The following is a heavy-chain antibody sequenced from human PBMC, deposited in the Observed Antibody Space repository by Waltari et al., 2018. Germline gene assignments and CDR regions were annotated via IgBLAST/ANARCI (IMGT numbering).Heavy chain of an antibody. Sequence: QVQLVQSGAEVKKPGSSVRVSCRASGGNFGRYAITWVRQAPGQGREWMGGTIPIFGSPMYAPKFQGRVSITADELTYTVYMELNSLRSDDTAIYYCARRKLGEAFDIWGQGTRVIVSS. CDR1: GGNFGRYA. CDR3: ARRKLGEAFDI. J-gene: IGHJ3*02. V-gene: IGHV1-69*12. D-gene: IGHD3-16*01. CDR2: TIPIFGSP.